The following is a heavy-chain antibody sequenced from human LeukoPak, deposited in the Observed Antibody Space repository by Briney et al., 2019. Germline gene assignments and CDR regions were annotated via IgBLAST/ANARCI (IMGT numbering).Heavy chain of an antibody. CDR1: GGSFSGYY. V-gene: IGHV4-34*01. Sequence: SETLSLTCAVYGGSFSGYYWSWIRQPPEKGLEWIGEIHHYGTTNYDPSLKSRVTILIDTSKNQFSLKLNSVTAADTAVYYCARTYQSTVPGIAGAGTFDYWGQGILVTVSS. J-gene: IGHJ4*02. CDR3: ARTYQSTVPGIAGAGTFDY. D-gene: IGHD6-13*01. CDR2: IHHYGTT.